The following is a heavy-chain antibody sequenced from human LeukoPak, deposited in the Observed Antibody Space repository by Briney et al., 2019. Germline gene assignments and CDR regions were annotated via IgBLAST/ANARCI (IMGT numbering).Heavy chain of an antibody. J-gene: IGHJ6*02. D-gene: IGHD2-2*01. V-gene: IGHV3-48*01. CDR3: AREFPYQLLSYYYYYYGMDV. Sequence: GGSQTLSCAASGFTLSSYSMNCVPRARGKGVEGVSYISSSSSTILYTVPVKRRFTISRDNAKNSLYLQMTSLRAEDTAVYYCAREFPYQLLSYYYYYYGMDVWGQGTTVTVSS. CDR2: ISSSSSTI. CDR1: GFTLSSYS.